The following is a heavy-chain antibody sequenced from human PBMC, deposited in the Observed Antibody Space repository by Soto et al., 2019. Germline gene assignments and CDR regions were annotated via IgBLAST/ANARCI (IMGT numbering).Heavy chain of an antibody. CDR2: IKPDGSEY. D-gene: IGHD3-3*01. CDR1: PVTFSYSW. J-gene: IGHJ5*02. CDR3: AKGTWSANWFDP. Sequence: GGSLRLSCAASPVTFSYSWMSWLRQAPGKGPEWVASIKPDGSEYHYMDSVKGRFTISRDNIENSLYLQMDSLRAEDTAVYYCAKGTWSANWFDPWGQGTLVTVSS. V-gene: IGHV3-7*05.